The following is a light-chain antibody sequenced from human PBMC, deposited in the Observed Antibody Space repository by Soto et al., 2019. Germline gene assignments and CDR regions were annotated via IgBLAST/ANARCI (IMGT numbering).Light chain of an antibody. V-gene: IGLV1-47*01. J-gene: IGLJ2*01. CDR2: RSD. CDR3: SARDDILSGVV. CDR1: SSNIGSNH. Sequence: QSVLTQPPSASGTPGQRVTISCSGSSSNIGSNHVYWYQQFPGMAPKLLMYRSDQRPTWVPARFSCSNSATSASLAISCRRYDDEADYYCSARDDILSGVVFGGGTKLTVL.